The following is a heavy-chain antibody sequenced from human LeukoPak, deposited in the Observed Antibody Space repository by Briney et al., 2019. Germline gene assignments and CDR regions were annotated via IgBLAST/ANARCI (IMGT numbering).Heavy chain of an antibody. CDR1: GGTFSSYA. V-gene: IGHV1-69*05. CDR3: ARVEDSSGSYAFDI. CDR2: IIPIFGTA. Sequence: SVKVSCKASGGTFSSYAISWVRQAPGQGLEWMGRIIPIFGTANYAQKFQGRVTITTDESTSAAYMELSSLRSEDTAVYYCARVEDSSGSYAFDIWGQGTMVTVSS. J-gene: IGHJ3*02. D-gene: IGHD3-22*01.